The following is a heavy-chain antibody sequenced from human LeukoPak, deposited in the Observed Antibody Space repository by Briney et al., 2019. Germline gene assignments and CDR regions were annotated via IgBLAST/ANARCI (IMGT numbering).Heavy chain of an antibody. J-gene: IGHJ6*02. Sequence: GGSLRLSCAASGFTFSSSAMHWVRQAPGKGLEWVAVISYDGGNKHFADSVKGRFTISRDNSKNTLYLQMNSLRAEDTAVYYCARDLAGLYGSGSPYGMDVWGQGTTVTVSS. D-gene: IGHD3-10*01. CDR1: GFTFSSSA. V-gene: IGHV3-30*14. CDR3: ARDLAGLYGSGSPYGMDV. CDR2: ISYDGGNK.